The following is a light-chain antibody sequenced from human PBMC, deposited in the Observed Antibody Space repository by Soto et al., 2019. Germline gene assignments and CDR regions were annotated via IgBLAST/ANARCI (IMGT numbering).Light chain of an antibody. CDR1: QRIRKC. CDR2: AAS. V-gene: IGKV1-39*01. CDR3: QQSYSSPWT. Sequence: DIQMTPSPSSLSAYVGDIVPSTWLASQRIRKCLNWYQHKPGKAPMLLIYAASSLQSGVPSRFSGSGSGTDFTLTISSLQPEDFATYYCQQSYSSPWTFGQGTKVDIK. J-gene: IGKJ1*01.